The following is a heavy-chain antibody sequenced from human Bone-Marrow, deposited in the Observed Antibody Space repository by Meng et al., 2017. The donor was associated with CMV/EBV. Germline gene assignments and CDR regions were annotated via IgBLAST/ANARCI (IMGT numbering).Heavy chain of an antibody. CDR2: IKGDESAI. CDR1: GFRFSDYW. Sequence: GGSLRLSCAASGFRFSDYWMSWVRQAPGKGLEWVASIKGDESAIYYADSVKGRFTISRDNAKNSLYLQMNSLRAEDTAVYYCAREGSQDSSGYYYVGWFDPWVQGTLVTVSS. CDR3: AREGSQDSSGYYYVGWFDP. D-gene: IGHD3-22*01. V-gene: IGHV3-7*01. J-gene: IGHJ5*02.